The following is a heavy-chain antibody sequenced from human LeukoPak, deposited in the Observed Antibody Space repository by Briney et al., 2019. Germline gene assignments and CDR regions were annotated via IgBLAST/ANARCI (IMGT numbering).Heavy chain of an antibody. CDR3: ARDRYGDGFAHFDY. D-gene: IGHD5-24*01. CDR2: ITPSGGT. J-gene: IGHJ4*02. V-gene: IGHV1-2*02. Sequence: ASVKVSCKASGYTFTTYAMHWVRQAPGQGLEWMGWITPSGGTNYPQKFQGRVAITRDTSITTAYMDLSRLTSDDTAVYYCARDRYGDGFAHFDYWGQGALVTVAS. CDR1: GYTFTTYA.